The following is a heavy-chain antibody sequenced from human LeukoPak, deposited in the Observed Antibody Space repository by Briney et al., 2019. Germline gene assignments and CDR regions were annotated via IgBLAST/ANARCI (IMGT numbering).Heavy chain of an antibody. V-gene: IGHV1-8*01. CDR3: ARGSGYCSSTSCYTRWFDP. D-gene: IGHD2-2*02. CDR1: GYTFTSYD. CDR2: MNPNSGNT. Sequence: ASVKVSCKASGYTFTSYDINWVRQATGQGLEWMGWMNPNSGNTGYAQKFQGRVTMTKNTSISTAYMELSSLRSEDTAVYYCARGSGYCSSTSCYTRWFDPWGQGTLVTVSS. J-gene: IGHJ5*02.